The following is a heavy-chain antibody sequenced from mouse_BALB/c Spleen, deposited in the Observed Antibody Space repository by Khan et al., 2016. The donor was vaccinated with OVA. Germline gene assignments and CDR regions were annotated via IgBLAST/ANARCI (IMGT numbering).Heavy chain of an antibody. Sequence: EVELVESGGDLVQPGRSRKLSCAASGFTFSGFGMHWVRQAPEKGLEWVAYISSGSSTIYYADTVKGRFTISRDNPKNTLFLQMTSLRSEDTAMYFCARTGYYYFDYWGQGTTLTVSS. V-gene: IGHV5-17*02. CDR2: ISSGSSTI. D-gene: IGHD1-1*01. CDR1: GFTFSGFG. CDR3: ARTGYYYFDY. J-gene: IGHJ2*01.